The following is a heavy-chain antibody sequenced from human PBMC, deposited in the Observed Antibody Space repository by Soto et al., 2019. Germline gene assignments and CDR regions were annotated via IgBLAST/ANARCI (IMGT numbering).Heavy chain of an antibody. J-gene: IGHJ4*02. Sequence: QVQLVESGGGVVQPGRSLRLSCAASGFTFSSYAMHWVRQAPGKGLEWVAVISYDGSNKYYADSVKGRFTISRDNSKNTLYRQMNSLRAEDTAVYYLARDNGNSSPNFDYSGQGTLVTVSS. CDR2: ISYDGSNK. V-gene: IGHV3-30-3*01. CDR3: ARDNGNSSPNFDY. CDR1: GFTFSSYA. D-gene: IGHD6-13*01.